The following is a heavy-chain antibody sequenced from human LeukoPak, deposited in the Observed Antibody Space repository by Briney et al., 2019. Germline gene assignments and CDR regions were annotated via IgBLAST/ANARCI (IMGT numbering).Heavy chain of an antibody. CDR2: IYYSGST. D-gene: IGHD2-2*01. V-gene: IGHV4-39*01. CDR1: GGSISSSSYY. CDR3: ARRLTQYDCFDP. Sequence: SETLSLTCTVSGGSISSSSYYWGWIRQPPGKGLEWIGSIYYSGSTYYNPSLKSRVTISVDTSKNQFSLHLNSVTPEDTAVYYCARRLTQYDCFDPWGQGILVTVSS. J-gene: IGHJ5*02.